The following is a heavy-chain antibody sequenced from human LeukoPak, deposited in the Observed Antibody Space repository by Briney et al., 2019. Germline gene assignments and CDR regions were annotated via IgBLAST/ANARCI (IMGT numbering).Heavy chain of an antibody. D-gene: IGHD3-16*02. V-gene: IGHV3-64*02. Sequence: GGSLRLSCAASGFIFNSYAMHWVRQAPGRGLEYVSAITSSGNNIFYADSVKGRFTISRDNSKNTLYLQMGSLRAEDMAVYYCTRGPGYDYVWGSFRAGYWGQGTLVTVSS. J-gene: IGHJ4*02. CDR1: GFIFNSYA. CDR2: ITSSGNNI. CDR3: TRGPGYDYVWGSFRAGY.